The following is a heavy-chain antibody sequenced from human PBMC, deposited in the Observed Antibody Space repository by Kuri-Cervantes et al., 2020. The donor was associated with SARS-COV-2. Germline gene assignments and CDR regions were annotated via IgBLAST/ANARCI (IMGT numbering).Heavy chain of an antibody. CDR3: ARSELLNDAFDI. J-gene: IGHJ3*02. V-gene: IGHV1-18*01. CDR2: IGAYNGNT. CDR1: GYTFTSYG. Sequence: ASVKVSCKASGYTFTSYGISWVRQAPGQGLEWMGWIGAYNGNTNYAQKLQGRVTMTTDTSTSTAYMELRSLRSDDTAVYYCARSELLNDAFDIWGQGTMVTVSS. D-gene: IGHD1-26*01.